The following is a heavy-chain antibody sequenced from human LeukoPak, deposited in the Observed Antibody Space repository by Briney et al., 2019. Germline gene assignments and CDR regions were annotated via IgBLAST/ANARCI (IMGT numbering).Heavy chain of an antibody. Sequence: ASVKVSCKASGYTFTSYGISWVRQAPGQGLEWMGWINPNSGGTNYAQKFQGRVTMTRDTSISTAYMELSRLRSDDTAVYYCARASYYDTLTGLNWFDPWGQGTLVTVSS. CDR1: GYTFTSYG. CDR2: INPNSGGT. V-gene: IGHV1-2*02. J-gene: IGHJ5*02. CDR3: ARASYYDTLTGLNWFDP. D-gene: IGHD3-9*01.